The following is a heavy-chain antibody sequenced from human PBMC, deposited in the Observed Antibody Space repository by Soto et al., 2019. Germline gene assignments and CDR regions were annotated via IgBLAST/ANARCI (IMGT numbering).Heavy chain of an antibody. CDR1: GYTFTGYY. CDR2: ISPIFGTT. V-gene: IGHV1-69*01. Sequence: QVQLVQSGAEVKKSGASVKVSCKASGYTFTGYYIHWVRQAPGQGCEWMGEISPIFGTTNYEQKFQGRVTNTADEPTSTAYMELSSLRSEDTAVYYCATGDLYGGNSGQVGWYFDLWGRGTLVTVSS. CDR3: ATGDLYGGNSGQVGWYFDL. D-gene: IGHD2-21*02. J-gene: IGHJ2*01.